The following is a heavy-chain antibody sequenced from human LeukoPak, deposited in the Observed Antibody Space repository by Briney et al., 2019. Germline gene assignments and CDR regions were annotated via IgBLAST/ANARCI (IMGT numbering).Heavy chain of an antibody. V-gene: IGHV1-8*01. CDR3: ARVGIGSGRFYYYYYMDV. CDR1: GYTFTSYD. CDR2: MNPNSGNT. J-gene: IGHJ6*03. Sequence: ASVKVSCKASGYTFTSYDINWVRQATGQGPEWMGWMNPNSGNTGYAQKFQGRVTMTRNTSISTAYMELSSLRSEDTAVYYCARVGIGSGRFYYYYYMDVWGKGTTVTVSS. D-gene: IGHD3-3*01.